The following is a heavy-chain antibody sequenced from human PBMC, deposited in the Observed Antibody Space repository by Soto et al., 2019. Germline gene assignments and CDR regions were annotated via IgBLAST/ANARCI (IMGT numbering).Heavy chain of an antibody. Sequence: QVQLVQSGAEVKKPGSSVKVSCKASGGTFSSYAISWVRQAPGQGLEWMGGIIPIFGTANYAQKFQGRVTITADESTSTAYMELSRLRSEDTAVYYCARGGGVVVPAARGVYYYYGMDVWGQGTTVTVSS. D-gene: IGHD2-2*01. V-gene: IGHV1-69*01. CDR2: IIPIFGTA. J-gene: IGHJ6*02. CDR1: GGTFSSYA. CDR3: ARGGGVVVPAARGVYYYYGMDV.